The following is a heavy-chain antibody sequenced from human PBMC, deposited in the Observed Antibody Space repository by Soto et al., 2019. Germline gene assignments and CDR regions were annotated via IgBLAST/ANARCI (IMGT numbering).Heavy chain of an antibody. CDR2: IWYDGSNK. V-gene: IGHV3-33*01. J-gene: IGHJ4*02. CDR1: GFTFSSYG. D-gene: IGHD4-17*01. Sequence: GSLRLSCAASGFTFSSYGMHWVRQAPVKGLEWVAVIWYDGSNKYYADSVKGRFTISRDNSKNTLYLQMNSLRAEDTAVYYCARPHYGDYVPVDYWGQGTLVTVSS. CDR3: ARPHYGDYVPVDY.